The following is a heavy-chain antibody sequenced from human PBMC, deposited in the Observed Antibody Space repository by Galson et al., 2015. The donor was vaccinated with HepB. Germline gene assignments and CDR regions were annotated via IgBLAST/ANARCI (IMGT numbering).Heavy chain of an antibody. CDR3: VKESGIPQYGAYFDY. D-gene: IGHD4/OR15-4a*01. V-gene: IGHV3-30*18. CDR2: ISSDGGTQ. Sequence: SLRLSCAASGFILCNYGMQWVRQPPGRGLQWVAVISSDGGTQYYADSVKGRFTISRDTSKNMLHLQMNSLRPEDTAVYYCVKESGIPQYGAYFDYWGQGALVTVSS. J-gene: IGHJ4*02. CDR1: GFILCNYG.